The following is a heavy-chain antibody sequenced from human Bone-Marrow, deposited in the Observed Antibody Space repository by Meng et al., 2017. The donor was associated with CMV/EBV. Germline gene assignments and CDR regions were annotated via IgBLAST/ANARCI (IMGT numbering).Heavy chain of an antibody. J-gene: IGHJ6*02. CDR2: IYYSGIT. CDR3: ARVYQLLIDGMDV. D-gene: IGHD2-2*01. Sequence: SEPLSLTCIVSGGSISSSSYYWGWIRQPPGKGLEWIASIYYSGITYYNPSLKSRVTISADTSKNQFSLKLSSVTAADTAVYYCARVYQLLIDGMDVWGQGTTVTVSS. V-gene: IGHV4-39*07. CDR1: GGSISSSSYY.